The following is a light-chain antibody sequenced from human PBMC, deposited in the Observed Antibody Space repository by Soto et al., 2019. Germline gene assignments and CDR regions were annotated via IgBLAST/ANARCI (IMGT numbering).Light chain of an antibody. CDR2: DTS. J-gene: IGKJ5*01. CDR1: QSVNRY. CDR3: QQREHWPPIT. Sequence: FVLTQSPATLSLSPGERATLSCRASQSVNRYLAWYQQNPGQAPRLLIYDTSNRATGIPARFSGSGSGTDFTLTISSLEPEDFAVYYCQQREHWPPITFGQGTRLETK. V-gene: IGKV3-11*01.